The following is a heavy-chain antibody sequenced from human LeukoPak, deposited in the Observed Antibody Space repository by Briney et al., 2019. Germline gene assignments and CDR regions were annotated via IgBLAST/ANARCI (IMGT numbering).Heavy chain of an antibody. CDR1: GGTFSSYA. Sequence: GASVKVSCKASGGTFSSYAISWVRQAPGQGLEWMGGIIPIFGTANYAQKFQGRVTITADKSTSTAYMELSSLRSEDTAVYYCARTYSGSFPSFDYWGQGTLVTVSS. J-gene: IGHJ4*02. CDR3: ARTYSGSFPSFDY. D-gene: IGHD1-26*01. V-gene: IGHV1-69*06. CDR2: IIPIFGTA.